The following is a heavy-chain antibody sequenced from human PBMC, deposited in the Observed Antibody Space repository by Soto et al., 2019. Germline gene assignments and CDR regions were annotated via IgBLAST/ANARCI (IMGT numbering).Heavy chain of an antibody. CDR2: ITWNSGHI. J-gene: IGHJ4*02. CDR1: GFNFDDSA. Sequence: EVQLVESGGALVQPGRSLRLSCVASGFNFDDSAMNWVRQVPGKGLEWVSGITWNSGHILYADSVKGRFTISRDNAKKSLYLELYSLRPEDTALYYCAKGRISMIVVVMDYWGQGTPVTVSS. D-gene: IGHD3-22*01. V-gene: IGHV3-9*01. CDR3: AKGRISMIVVVMDY.